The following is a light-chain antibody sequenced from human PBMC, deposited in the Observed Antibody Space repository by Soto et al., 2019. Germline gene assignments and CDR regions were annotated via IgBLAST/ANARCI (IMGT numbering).Light chain of an antibody. CDR2: GAS. J-gene: IGKJ4*01. Sequence: EIVLTQSPGTLSLSPGERATLSCRASQSVRTNYLAWYQQKPGQAPRLLIYGASSRATGIPDRFSGSGSGTDFTLTISRLEPEDFAVYYCQQYVSTPLTFGGGTKVDIK. CDR1: QSVRTNY. CDR3: QQYVSTPLT. V-gene: IGKV3-20*01.